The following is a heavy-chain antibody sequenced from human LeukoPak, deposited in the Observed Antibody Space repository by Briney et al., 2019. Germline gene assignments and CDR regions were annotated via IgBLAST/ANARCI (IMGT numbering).Heavy chain of an antibody. CDR2: INHSGST. CDR3: ARLGYCSGGSCYLRSSVYYYGMDV. CDR1: GGSFSGYY. V-gene: IGHV4-34*01. Sequence: SETLSLTCAVYGGSFSGYYWSWIRQPPGKGLEWIGEINHSGSTNYNPSLKGRVTISVDTSKNQFSLKLSSVTAADTAVYYCARLGYCSGGSCYLRSSVYYYGMDVWGQGTTVTVSS. D-gene: IGHD2-15*01. J-gene: IGHJ6*02.